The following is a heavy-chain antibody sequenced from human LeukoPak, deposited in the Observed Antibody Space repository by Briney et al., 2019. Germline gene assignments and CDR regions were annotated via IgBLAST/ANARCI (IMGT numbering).Heavy chain of an antibody. J-gene: IGHJ4*02. D-gene: IGHD6-19*01. CDR3: ARGDSRGWSYFDY. V-gene: IGHV3-48*03. CDR1: GFTFSSYD. CDR2: ISSSGSNI. Sequence: PGGSLRLSCAASGFTFSSYDMNWVRQAPGKGLELISHISSSGSNIYYADSVKGRFTISRDNAKNSLYLQLNSLRAEDTAVYYCARGDSRGWSYFDYWGAGALVTVSS.